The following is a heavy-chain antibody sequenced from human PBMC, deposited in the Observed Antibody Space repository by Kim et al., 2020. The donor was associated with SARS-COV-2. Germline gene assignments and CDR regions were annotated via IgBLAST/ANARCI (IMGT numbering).Heavy chain of an antibody. CDR1: GFTFSSYA. D-gene: IGHD3-16*02. Sequence: GGSLRLSCAASGFTFSSYAMHWVRQAPGKGLEWVAVISYDGSNKYYADSVKGRFTISRDNSKNTLYLQMNSLRAEDTAVYYCARGNMITFGGVIVGGFDYWGQGTLVTVSS. V-gene: IGHV3-30*04. CDR2: ISYDGSNK. J-gene: IGHJ4*02. CDR3: ARGNMITFGGVIVGGFDY.